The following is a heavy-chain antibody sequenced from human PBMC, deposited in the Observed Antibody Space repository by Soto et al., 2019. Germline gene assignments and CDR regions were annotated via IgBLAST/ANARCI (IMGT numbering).Heavy chain of an antibody. CDR3: AKAGGSTWDDGMDV. CDR1: GFTFSRHA. D-gene: IGHD2-15*01. J-gene: IGHJ6*02. V-gene: IGHV3-23*01. Sequence: EVQLLESGGGLVQPGGSLRLSCAASGFTFSRHAMSWVRQAPGKGLEWVSAISGGGDSAYHADSVKGRFTISRDNSXNTLCLQMNSLRAEDTALYDGAKAGGSTWDDGMDVWGQGTTVAVSS. CDR2: ISGGGDSA.